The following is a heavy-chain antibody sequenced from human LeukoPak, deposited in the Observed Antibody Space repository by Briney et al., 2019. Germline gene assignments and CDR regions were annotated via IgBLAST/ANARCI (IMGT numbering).Heavy chain of an antibody. V-gene: IGHV4-59*01. Sequence: PSETLSLTCTVSGGSISSYYWSWIRQPPGKGLEWIGYIYYSGSTNYNPSLKSRVTTSVDTSKNQFSLKLSSVTAADTAVYYCARMTGILTGYYPDAFDIWGQGTMVTVSS. CDR2: IYYSGST. CDR3: ARMTGILTGYYPDAFDI. J-gene: IGHJ3*02. D-gene: IGHD3-9*01. CDR1: GGSISSYY.